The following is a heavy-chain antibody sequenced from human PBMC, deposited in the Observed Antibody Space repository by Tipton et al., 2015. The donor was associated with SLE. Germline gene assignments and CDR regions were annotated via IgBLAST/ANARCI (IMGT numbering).Heavy chain of an antibody. CDR3: ARDGIVGAPADFDY. J-gene: IGHJ4*02. CDR2: INHSGST. V-gene: IGHV4-34*01. CDR1: GGSFSGYY. Sequence: LRLSCAVYGGSFSGYYWTWIRQPPGKGLEWIGEINHSGSTNYNPSLKSRVTISVDTSKNQFSLKLSSVTAADTAVYYCARDGIVGAPADFDYWGQGTLVTVSS. D-gene: IGHD1-26*01.